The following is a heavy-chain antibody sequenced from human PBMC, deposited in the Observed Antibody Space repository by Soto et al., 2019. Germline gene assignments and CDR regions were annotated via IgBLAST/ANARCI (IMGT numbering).Heavy chain of an antibody. Sequence: QVQLQESGPGLVKPSQTLSLTCTVSGGSISSGDYYWSWIRQPPVKGLEWIGYIDYSGSTYYNPSLKSRVTVSVDTSKNQFSLKLSSVTAADTAVYYCARLRGVWGSYRHKPIDYWGQGTLVTVSS. CDR2: IDYSGST. D-gene: IGHD3-16*02. V-gene: IGHV4-30-4*01. J-gene: IGHJ4*02. CDR3: ARLRGVWGSYRHKPIDY. CDR1: GGSISSGDYY.